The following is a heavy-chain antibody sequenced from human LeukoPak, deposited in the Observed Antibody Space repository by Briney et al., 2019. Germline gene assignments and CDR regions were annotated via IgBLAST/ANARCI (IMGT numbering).Heavy chain of an antibody. D-gene: IGHD3-22*01. CDR1: GYTFTAYY. CDR2: INPNSGGT. Sequence: GASVKVSCKAAGYTFTAYYMHWVRQAPGQGLEWMGWINPNSGGTNYAQKFQGRVTMTRGTSISTAYMELSRLRSDDTAVYYCARDGGRLLSNPYYYDSSGFNWFDPWGQGTLVTVSS. J-gene: IGHJ5*02. V-gene: IGHV1-2*02. CDR3: ARDGGRLLSNPYYYDSSGFNWFDP.